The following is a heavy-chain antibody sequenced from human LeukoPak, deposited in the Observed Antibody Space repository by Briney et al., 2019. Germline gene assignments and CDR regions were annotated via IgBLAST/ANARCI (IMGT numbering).Heavy chain of an antibody. CDR1: GFTFSSYS. V-gene: IGHV3-48*01. D-gene: IGHD5-18*01. CDR2: ISSSSSTI. CDR3: AKDRDSAMVPAIIDY. J-gene: IGHJ4*02. Sequence: GGSLRLSCAASGFTFSSYSMNWVRQAPGKGLEWVSYISSSSSTIYYADSVKGRFTISRDNAKNSLYLQMNSLRAEDTAVYYCAKDRDSAMVPAIIDYWGQGTLVTVSS.